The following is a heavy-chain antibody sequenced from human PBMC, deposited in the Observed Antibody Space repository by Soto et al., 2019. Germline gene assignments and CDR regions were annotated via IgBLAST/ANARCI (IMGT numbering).Heavy chain of an antibody. CDR3: GRERQWEPVPY. J-gene: IGHJ4*02. Sequence: VQLVKSGGEVKQPGASVKVSCRASGYSFSNYGITWVRQAPGQGLEWMGWISGYNSNTNYAQKFEGRVRMTKDTTRSTAYLEVRSLRFDDTAVYYCGRERQWEPVPYWGQGTPVTVSS. CDR1: GYSFSNYG. D-gene: IGHD1-26*01. CDR2: ISGYNSNT. V-gene: IGHV1-18*01.